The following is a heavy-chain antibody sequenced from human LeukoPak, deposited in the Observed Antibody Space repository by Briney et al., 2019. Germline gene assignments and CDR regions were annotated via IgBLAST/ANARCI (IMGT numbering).Heavy chain of an antibody. J-gene: IGHJ3*02. V-gene: IGHV3-23*01. D-gene: IGHD5-12*01. CDR2: ITVSGTNT. CDR3: ARSIMGPNSAYDI. Sequence: PGGSLRLSCAASGFTLSSYAMSWVRRAPRKGLEWVSGITVSGTNTYDADSVKGRFTISRDNSKNAVYLQMNSLRAEDTAVYYCARSIMGPNSAYDIWGQGTMVTVSS. CDR1: GFTLSSYA.